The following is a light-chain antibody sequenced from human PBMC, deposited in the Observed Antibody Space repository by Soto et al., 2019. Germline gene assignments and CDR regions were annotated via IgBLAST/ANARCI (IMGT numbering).Light chain of an antibody. J-gene: IGKJ1*01. CDR2: GAS. Sequence: SPATLSLSRGERVTLSCRASQSVSSCLAWYQQKPGQAPRLLIYGASTLATGIPARFSGSGSGTEFTLTISSLQTDDFAGYCCQQYDSLPWTFGQGTKVDIK. CDR3: QQYDSLPWT. CDR1: QSVSSC. V-gene: IGKV3-15*01.